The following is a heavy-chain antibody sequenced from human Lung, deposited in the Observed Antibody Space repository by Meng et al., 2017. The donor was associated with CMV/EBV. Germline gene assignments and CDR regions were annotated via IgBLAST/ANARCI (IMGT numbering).Heavy chain of an antibody. CDR1: GYTFTNYY. D-gene: IGHD2-8*01. CDR2: INPSGGST. CDR3: ARSDAPGLDY. V-gene: IGHV1-46*01. Sequence: QVQLVQSGAEVKKPGASVKVSCKASGYTFTNYYMPWVRQAPGQGLEWMGIINPSGGSTSYAQKFQGRVTMTRDTSISTAYMELSSLRSDDAAVYYCARSDAPGLDYWGQGTLVTVSS. J-gene: IGHJ4*02.